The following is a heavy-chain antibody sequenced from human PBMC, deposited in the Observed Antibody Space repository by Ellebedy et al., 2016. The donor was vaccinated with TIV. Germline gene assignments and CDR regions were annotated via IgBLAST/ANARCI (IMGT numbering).Heavy chain of an antibody. V-gene: IGHV5-51*01. CDR2: IFPGDSDI. D-gene: IGHD3-10*01. Sequence: GESLKISCKVSGYKFTNYWVVWVRQMPGKGLEWMGLIFPGDSDIRSSPSFQGQVTVSADTSINTAYLQWSSLKASDTGMYYCAGGPGTYSNDAVAIWGQGTMVTVSS. CDR3: AGGPGTYSNDAVAI. CDR1: GYKFTNYW. J-gene: IGHJ3*02.